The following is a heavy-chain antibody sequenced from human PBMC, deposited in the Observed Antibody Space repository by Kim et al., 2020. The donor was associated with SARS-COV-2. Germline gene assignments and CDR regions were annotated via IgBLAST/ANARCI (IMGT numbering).Heavy chain of an antibody. J-gene: IGHJ4*02. CDR1: GFTFSTHG. Sequence: GGSLRLSCAASGFTFSTHGMHWVRQAPGKGLEWVALIWYDGSNKYYADSVKGRFTISRDNSKNTLYLQMNSLRAEDTAVYFYARDIAVAAIDYWGQGTLV. CDR3: ARDIAVAAIDY. D-gene: IGHD6-19*01. CDR2: IWYDGSNK. V-gene: IGHV3-33*01.